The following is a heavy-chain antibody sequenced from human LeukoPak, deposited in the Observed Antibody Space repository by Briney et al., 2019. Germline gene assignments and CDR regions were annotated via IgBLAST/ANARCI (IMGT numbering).Heavy chain of an antibody. D-gene: IGHD2-2*01. V-gene: IGHV1-2*02. CDR2: INPNSGNT. J-gene: IGHJ5*02. CDR3: AADRRYYCSSTSCSVFDP. CDR1: GYTFTAYY. Sequence: GASVKVSCKASGYTFTAYYMHWVRQAPGQGLEWMGWINPNSGNTNYAQKFQERVTITRDMSTSTAYMELSSLRSEDTAVYYCAADRRYYCSSTSCSVFDPWGQGTLVTV.